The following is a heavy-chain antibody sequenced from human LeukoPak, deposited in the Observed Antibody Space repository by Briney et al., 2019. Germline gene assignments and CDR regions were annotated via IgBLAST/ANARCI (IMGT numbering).Heavy chain of an antibody. V-gene: IGHV3-21*01. CDR2: ISSSSYI. CDR1: GFTFSSYS. Sequence: GGSLRLSCAASGFTFSSYSMNWVRQAPGKGLEWVSSISSSSYIYYADSVKGRFTISRDNAKNSLYLQMNSLRAEDTAVYYCASFTATRYYDSSGYYGWGQGTLVTVSS. J-gene: IGHJ4*02. CDR3: ASFTATRYYDSSGYYG. D-gene: IGHD3-22*01.